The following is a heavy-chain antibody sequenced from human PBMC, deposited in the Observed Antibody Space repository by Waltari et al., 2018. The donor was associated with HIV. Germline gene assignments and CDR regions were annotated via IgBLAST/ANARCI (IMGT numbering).Heavy chain of an antibody. CDR1: GFTFMSFE. V-gene: IGHV3-48*03. CDR2: ISIDGKTK. J-gene: IGHJ5*02. D-gene: IGHD1-26*01. Sequence: EVQLVEYGGGLVQPGWSLRLSCAASGFTFMSFELDWVRQAPGKGLECVSYISIDGKTKHDADSVKGRFTISRDSAQNSVFLQMNSLRVEDTAVYYCASLWELFAWGQGTLVTVSS. CDR3: ASLWELFA.